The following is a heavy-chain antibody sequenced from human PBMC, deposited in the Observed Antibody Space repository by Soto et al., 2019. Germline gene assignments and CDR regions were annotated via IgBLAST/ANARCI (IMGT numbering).Heavy chain of an antibody. CDR2: ISYDGSNK. Sequence: QVQLVESGGGVVQPGRSLRLSCAASGFTFSSYGMHWVRQAPGKGLEWVALISYDGSNKYYADSVKGRFSISRDNSKNTLYLQMNSLRAGGTAVYYCAKDRLRGGFLTTATTNGMDVWGQGTTVTVSS. D-gene: IGHD1-26*01. J-gene: IGHJ6*02. CDR1: GFTFSSYG. CDR3: AKDRLRGGFLTTATTNGMDV. V-gene: IGHV3-30*18.